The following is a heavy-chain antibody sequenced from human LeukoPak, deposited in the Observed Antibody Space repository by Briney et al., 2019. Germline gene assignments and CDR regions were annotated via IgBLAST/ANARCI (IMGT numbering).Heavy chain of an antibody. CDR2: INHSGST. D-gene: IGHD2-2*02. CDR3: ARAQRRVCSSTSCYKTPFDY. V-gene: IGHV4-34*01. J-gene: IGHJ4*02. Sequence: PSETLSLTCAVYGGSFSGYYWSWIRQPPGKGLEWIGEINHSGSTNYNPSLKSRVTISVDTSKNQFSLKLSSVTAADTAVYYCARAQRRVCSSTSCYKTPFDYWGQGTLVTVSS. CDR1: GGSFSGYY.